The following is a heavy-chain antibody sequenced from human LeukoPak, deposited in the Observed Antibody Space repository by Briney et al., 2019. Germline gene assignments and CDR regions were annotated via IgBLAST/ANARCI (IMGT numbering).Heavy chain of an antibody. D-gene: IGHD2-15*01. V-gene: IGHV4-39*01. J-gene: IGHJ4*02. CDR1: GVSISSSSYY. CDR2: IYYSGST. Sequence: PSETLSLSCTVSGVSISSSSYYWGWIRQPPGKGLEWIGSIYYSGSTYYNPSLKSRVTISVDTSKNQFSLKLSSVTAADTAVYYCARYCSGGSCFNHIGRGDDYWGQGTLVTVSS. CDR3: ARYCSGGSCFNHIGRGDDY.